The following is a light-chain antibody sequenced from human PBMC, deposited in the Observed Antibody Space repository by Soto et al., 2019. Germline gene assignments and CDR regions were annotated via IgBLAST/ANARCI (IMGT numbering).Light chain of an antibody. CDR2: GAS. Sequence: EIVLTQSPGTLSLSPGERATLSCRASQTVNNNYLAWYQQRPGQAPRLLIYGASTRATGIPDRFSGSGSGTDFALIISRLEPEDFAVYYCQQYGSSRPITFGPGTKVDFK. J-gene: IGKJ3*01. V-gene: IGKV3-20*01. CDR1: QTVNNNY. CDR3: QQYGSSRPIT.